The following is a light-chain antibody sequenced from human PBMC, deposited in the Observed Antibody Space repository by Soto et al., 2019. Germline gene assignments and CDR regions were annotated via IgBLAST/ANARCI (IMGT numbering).Light chain of an antibody. J-gene: IGKJ1*01. V-gene: IGKV1-39*01. Sequence: DIQMTHSPSSLSASVGDRFTITGRASKSISSYLNWYQQKPGKAPKLLIYAASSLQSGVPSRFSGSGSGTDFTLTISSLQPEDFATYYCQQSYSTPWTFGQGTKVEIK. CDR2: AAS. CDR1: KSISSY. CDR3: QQSYSTPWT.